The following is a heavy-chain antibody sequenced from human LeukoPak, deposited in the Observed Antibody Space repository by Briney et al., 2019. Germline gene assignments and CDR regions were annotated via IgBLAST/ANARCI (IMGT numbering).Heavy chain of an antibody. CDR3: ARRIAAAGTANWFDP. D-gene: IGHD6-13*01. Sequence: ASLKVSCKASGYTFTSYGITWVRQAPGKGLEWMGRISPFNDNTNYAQKFQGRVSLTTDTSTNTTYMELRSLRSDDTAVYYCARRIAAAGTANWFDPWGQGTLVAVSS. CDR2: ISPFNDNT. J-gene: IGHJ5*02. CDR1: GYTFTSYG. V-gene: IGHV1-18*01.